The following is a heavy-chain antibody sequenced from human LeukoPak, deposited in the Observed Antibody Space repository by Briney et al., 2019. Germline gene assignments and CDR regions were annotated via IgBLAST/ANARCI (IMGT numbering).Heavy chain of an antibody. J-gene: IGHJ4*02. V-gene: IGHV4-59*01. Sequence: SETLSLTCTVSGGSISSYYWSWLRQPPGKGLEWIGYIYYTGSIKYNPSLKSQVTISVDTSKNQFSLKLSSVTAADTAVYYCARHSSDWYYFDYWGQGTLVTVSS. CDR2: IYYTGSI. CDR1: GGSISSYY. D-gene: IGHD6-19*01. CDR3: ARHSSDWYYFDY.